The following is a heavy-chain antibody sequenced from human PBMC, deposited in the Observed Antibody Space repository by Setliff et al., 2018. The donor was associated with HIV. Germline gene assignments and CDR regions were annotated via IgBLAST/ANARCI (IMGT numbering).Heavy chain of an antibody. CDR2: INSDASTT. V-gene: IGHV3-74*01. CDR3: AKDREYSYGLRGDAFDI. Sequence: GGSLRLSCAASGFTFSSYWMHWVRQVPGKGLVWVSRINSDASTTRYADSVKGRFTISRDNAKNTLFLQMNSLRAEDTAVYYCAKDREYSYGLRGDAFDIWGQGTMVTVSS. D-gene: IGHD5-18*01. J-gene: IGHJ3*02. CDR1: GFTFSSYW.